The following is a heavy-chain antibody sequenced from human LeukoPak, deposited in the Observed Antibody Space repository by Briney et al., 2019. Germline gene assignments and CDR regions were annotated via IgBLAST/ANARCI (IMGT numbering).Heavy chain of an antibody. CDR2: IYTSGST. CDR3: ARYSNDIVGATHDAFDI. D-gene: IGHD1-26*01. CDR1: GGSISSYY. Sequence: SETLSLTCTVSGGSISSYYWSWIRQPAGKGLEWIGRIYTSGSTNYNPSLKSRVTMSVDTSKNQFSLKLSSVTAADTAVYYCARYSNDIVGATHDAFDIWGQGTMVTVSS. V-gene: IGHV4-4*07. J-gene: IGHJ3*02.